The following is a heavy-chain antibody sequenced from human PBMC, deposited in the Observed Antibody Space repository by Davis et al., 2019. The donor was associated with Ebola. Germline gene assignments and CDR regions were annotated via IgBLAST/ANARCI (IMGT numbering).Heavy chain of an antibody. CDR3: ARVGYDFWSGYYGYGMDV. J-gene: IGHJ6*02. Sequence: GSLRLSCAVSGGSLSDFFWSWIRQPPGKGLEWIGEINHSGSTNYNPSLKSRVTISVDTSKNQFSLKLSSVTAADTAVYYCARVGYDFWSGYYGYGMDVWGQGTTVTVSS. CDR2: INHSGST. V-gene: IGHV4-34*01. D-gene: IGHD3-3*01. CDR1: GGSLSDFF.